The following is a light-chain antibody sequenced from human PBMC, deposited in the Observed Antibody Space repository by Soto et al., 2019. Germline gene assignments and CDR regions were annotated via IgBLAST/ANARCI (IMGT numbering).Light chain of an antibody. CDR1: QSVNTN. CDR2: GAS. J-gene: IGKJ1*01. V-gene: IGKV3-15*01. Sequence: EIVMTQSPATLSVSPGERATLSCRASQSVNTNLAWFQQKPGQAPRLLIYGASTRDTGISARFSGSGSGTEFTLTISSLEPEDFAVYYCQQRSNWPTFGQGTKVDIK. CDR3: QQRSNWPT.